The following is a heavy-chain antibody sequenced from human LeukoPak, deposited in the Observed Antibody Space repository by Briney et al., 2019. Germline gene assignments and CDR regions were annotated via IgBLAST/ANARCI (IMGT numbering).Heavy chain of an antibody. D-gene: IGHD1-14*01. CDR2: IYYSGST. Sequence: SETLSLTCTVSGGSISSYYWSWIRQPPGKGLEWIGYIYYSGSTNYNPSLKSRVTISVDTSKNQFSLKLSSVTAADTAVYYCAREGGTKSWSGPWGQGTLVTVSS. CDR3: AREGGTKSWSGP. V-gene: IGHV4-59*01. J-gene: IGHJ5*02. CDR1: GGSISSYY.